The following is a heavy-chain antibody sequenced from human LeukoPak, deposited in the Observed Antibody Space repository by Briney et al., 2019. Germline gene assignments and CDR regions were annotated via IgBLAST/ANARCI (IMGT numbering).Heavy chain of an antibody. CDR2: INPNSGGT. V-gene: IGHV1-2*02. CDR1: GYTFTDYY. CDR3: ARDPEFGELFFDY. J-gene: IGHJ4*02. D-gene: IGHD3-10*01. Sequence: ASVKVSCKASGYTFTDYYIHWVRQAPGQGLEWMGWINPNSGGTDYAQKFQGRVTMTRDTSISTAYMELSRLRSDDTAAYYCARDPEFGELFFDYWGQGTLVTVSS.